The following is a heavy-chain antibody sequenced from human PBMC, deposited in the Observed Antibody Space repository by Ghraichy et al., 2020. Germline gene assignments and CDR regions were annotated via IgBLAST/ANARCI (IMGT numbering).Heavy chain of an antibody. CDR3: ARAGLGYCSGGSCPDAFDI. V-gene: IGHV3-33*01. D-gene: IGHD2-15*01. CDR1: GFTFSSYG. Sequence: GGSLRLSCAASGFTFSSYGMHWVRQAPGKGLEWVAVIWYDGSNKYYADSVKGRFTISRDNSKNTLYLQMNSLRAEDTAVYYCARAGLGYCSGGSCPDAFDIWGQGTMVTVSS. J-gene: IGHJ3*02. CDR2: IWYDGSNK.